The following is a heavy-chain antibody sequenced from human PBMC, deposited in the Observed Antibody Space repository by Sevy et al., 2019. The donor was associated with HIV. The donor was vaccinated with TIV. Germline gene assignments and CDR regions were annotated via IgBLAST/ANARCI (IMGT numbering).Heavy chain of an antibody. J-gene: IGHJ4*02. CDR2: MYYSGST. Sequence: SETLSLTCTVSGGSTSSYYWSWIRQPPGKGLEWIGYMYYSGSTNYNPSLKSRLTTSVDTSKNQLPLKLSSGTAADTAVYYCARGGYYDSSGYLNYWGQGTLVTVSS. D-gene: IGHD3-22*01. CDR1: GGSTSSYY. CDR3: ARGGYYDSSGYLNY. V-gene: IGHV4-59*01.